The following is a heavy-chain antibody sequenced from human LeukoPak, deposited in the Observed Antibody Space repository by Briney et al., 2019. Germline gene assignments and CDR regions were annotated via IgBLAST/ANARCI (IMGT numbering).Heavy chain of an antibody. CDR3: ARPYYYDSRIDP. V-gene: IGHV4-38-2*02. CDR1: GYSISSGYY. Sequence: SETLSLTCTVSGYSISSGYYWGWIRQPPGKGLEWIGSIYHSGSTYYNPSLKSRVTISVDTSKNQFSLKLSSVTAADTAVYYCARPYYYDSRIDPWGQGTLVTVSS. D-gene: IGHD3-22*01. J-gene: IGHJ5*02. CDR2: IYHSGST.